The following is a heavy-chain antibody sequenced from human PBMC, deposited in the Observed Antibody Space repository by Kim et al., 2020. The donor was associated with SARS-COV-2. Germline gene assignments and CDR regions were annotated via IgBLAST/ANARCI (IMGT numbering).Heavy chain of an antibody. Sequence: SETLSLTCTVSGGSISSYYWSWIRQPPGKGLEWIGYIYYSGSTNYNPSLKSRVTISVDTSKNQFSLKLSSVTAADTAVYYCARHPRAYYYYYMDVWGKGTTVTVSS. J-gene: IGHJ6*03. CDR3: ARHPRAYYYYYMDV. V-gene: IGHV4-59*08. CDR1: GGSISSYY. CDR2: IYYSGST.